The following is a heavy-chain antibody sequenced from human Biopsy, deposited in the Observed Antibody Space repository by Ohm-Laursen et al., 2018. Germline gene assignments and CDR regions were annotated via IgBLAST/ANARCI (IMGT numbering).Heavy chain of an antibody. CDR2: IGSDARST. V-gene: IGHV3-23*01. CDR1: GGSISSNYY. CDR3: ARAGPYYSDF. Sequence: LSLTCTVSGGSISSNYYYWGWVRQAPGKGLECVSSIGSDARSTLYADSVQGRFTISRDNSKNTLYLQIDNLRAEDTALYYCARAGPYYSDFWGQGTLVTVSS. J-gene: IGHJ4*02.